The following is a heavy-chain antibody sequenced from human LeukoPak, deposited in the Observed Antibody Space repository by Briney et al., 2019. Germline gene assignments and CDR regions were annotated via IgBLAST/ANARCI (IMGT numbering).Heavy chain of an antibody. CDR3: ARRYYYDSSGYYCFDY. CDR1: GSRFTNYL. V-gene: IGHV5-51*01. D-gene: IGHD3-22*01. J-gene: IGHJ4*02. Sequence: GESLKISCKGSGSRFTNYLIGWVRPIPGKGPEWMGIIYPGDSHTRYSPSFQGQVTISADKAISTAYLQWSSLKASDAAMYYCARRYYYDSSGYYCFDYWGQGTLVTVSS. CDR2: IYPGDSHT.